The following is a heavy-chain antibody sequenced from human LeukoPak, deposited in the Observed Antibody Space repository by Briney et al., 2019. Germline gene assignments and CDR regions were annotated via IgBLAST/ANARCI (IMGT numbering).Heavy chain of an antibody. V-gene: IGHV4-34*01. J-gene: IGHJ5*02. CDR3: ARGWRMVRGVIRNWFDP. D-gene: IGHD3-10*01. CDR2: INHSGST. Sequence: KPSETLSLTCAVYGGSFSGYYWSWIRQPPGKGLEWIGEINHSGSTNYNPSLKSRVTISVDTSKNQFSLKLSSVTAADTAVYYCARGWRMVRGVIRNWFDPWGQGTLVTVSS. CDR1: GGSFSGYY.